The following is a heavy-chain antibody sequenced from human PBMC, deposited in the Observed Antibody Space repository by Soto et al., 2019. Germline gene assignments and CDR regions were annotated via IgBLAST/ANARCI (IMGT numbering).Heavy chain of an antibody. Sequence: PSETLSLTCAVSGGSISSSNWWSWVRQPPGKGLEWIGEIYHSGSTNYNPSLKSRVTISVDKSKNQFSLKLSSVTAAGTAVYYCARTWYGSGANGMVVWGQGTTVTVSS. CDR3: ARTWYGSGANGMVV. V-gene: IGHV4-4*02. D-gene: IGHD3-10*01. CDR1: GGSISSSNW. CDR2: IYHSGST. J-gene: IGHJ6*02.